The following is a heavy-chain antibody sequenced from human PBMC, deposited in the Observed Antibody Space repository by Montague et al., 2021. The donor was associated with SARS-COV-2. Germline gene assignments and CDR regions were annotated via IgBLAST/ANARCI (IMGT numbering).Heavy chain of an antibody. CDR2: ISNTGLDI. Sequence: SLILSCAASGFTLSDYYMSSIRQAPGKGLEWLSYISNTGLDIKYXDSVKGRFTVSRDIAKNTLYLQMDSLRAEDTAVYYCARVLLGVSHGDYWGQGTLVTVSS. CDR3: ARVLLGVSHGDY. V-gene: IGHV3-11*01. J-gene: IGHJ4*02. CDR1: GFTLSDYY. D-gene: IGHD3-10*01.